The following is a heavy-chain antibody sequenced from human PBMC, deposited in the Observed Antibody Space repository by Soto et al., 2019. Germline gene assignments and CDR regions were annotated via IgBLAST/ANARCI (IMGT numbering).Heavy chain of an antibody. Sequence: GGSLRLSCAASGFTFSNAWMNWVRQAPGKGLEWVGRIKSKTDGGTTDYAAPVKGRFTISRDDSKNTLYLQMNSLRAEDTAVYYCAKCGYDSSGRLLRYFQHWGQGTLVTVSS. J-gene: IGHJ1*01. V-gene: IGHV3-15*07. CDR3: AKCGYDSSGRLLRYFQH. CDR2: IKSKTDGGTT. CDR1: GFTFSNAW. D-gene: IGHD3-22*01.